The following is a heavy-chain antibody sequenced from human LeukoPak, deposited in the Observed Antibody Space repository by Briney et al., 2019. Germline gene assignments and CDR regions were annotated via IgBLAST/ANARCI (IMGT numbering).Heavy chain of an antibody. CDR3: ARGRLDYYYMDV. J-gene: IGHJ6*03. CDR1: GGSLSGYF. D-gene: IGHD3-9*01. Sequence: SETLSLTCAVYGGSLSGYFWSWIRQPSGKGLEWIGEIHHTGATNYKPSLKSRVSISLDMSKNQLSLEMRSVTAADTAVYYCARGRLDYYYMDVWGRGTTVTVSS. CDR2: IHHTGAT. V-gene: IGHV4-34*01.